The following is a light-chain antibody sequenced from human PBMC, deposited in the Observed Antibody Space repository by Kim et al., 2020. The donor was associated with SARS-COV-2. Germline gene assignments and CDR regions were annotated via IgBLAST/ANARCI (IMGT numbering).Light chain of an antibody. J-gene: IGKJ4*01. Sequence: SPGERATLSCRASQSVSSSYLAWYQQKPGQAPRLLIYGVSSRATGIPDRFSGSGSGTDFTLTISRLEPEDFAVYYCQQYGSSPNTFGGGTKVDIK. CDR1: QSVSSSY. CDR2: GVS. V-gene: IGKV3-20*01. CDR3: QQYGSSPNT.